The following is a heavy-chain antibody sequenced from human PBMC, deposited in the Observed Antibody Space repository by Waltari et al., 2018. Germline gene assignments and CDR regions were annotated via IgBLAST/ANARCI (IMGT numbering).Heavy chain of an antibody. CDR3: AKDIPYYCSGGSCPLQFDY. V-gene: IGHV3-43*01. Sequence: EVQLVESGGVVVQPGGSLRLSCAASGFTFDDYTMHWVRQTPGKGLEWVSLISGDGGSTYNADSVRCRFTIFRDNSKNSLYLQMNSLRTEDTALYYCAKDIPYYCSGGSCPLQFDYWGQGTLVTVSS. CDR1: GFTFDDYT. D-gene: IGHD2-15*01. J-gene: IGHJ4*02. CDR2: ISGDGGST.